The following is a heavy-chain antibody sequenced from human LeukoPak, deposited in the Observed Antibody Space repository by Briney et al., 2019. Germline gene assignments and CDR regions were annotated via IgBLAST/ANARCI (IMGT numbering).Heavy chain of an antibody. Sequence: GGSLRLSCAASGFTVSSNYMNWVRQAPGQGLEWVSIIYSGGTTYYADSVKGRFTISRDNSKNTLYLQMNSLRAEDTAVYYCARDFPYFDYWGQGTLVTVSS. V-gene: IGHV3-53*01. CDR3: ARDFPYFDY. CDR2: IYSGGTT. J-gene: IGHJ4*02. CDR1: GFTVSSNY.